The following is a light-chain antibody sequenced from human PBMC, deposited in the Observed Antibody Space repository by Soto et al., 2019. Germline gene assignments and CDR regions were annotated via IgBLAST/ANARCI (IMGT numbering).Light chain of an antibody. V-gene: IGKV3-15*01. CDR3: QQYNNWHPIT. CDR2: GAS. CDR1: QRVDSS. Sequence: EIVMTQSPAILSLSSGERAALCCMASQRVDSSLAWYQQTPGQATRLLIHGASTRAHGVPDRFSGSRSGTEFTLTIRSLQSEDFAFYYCQQYNNWHPITFGQGTRLEI. J-gene: IGKJ5*01.